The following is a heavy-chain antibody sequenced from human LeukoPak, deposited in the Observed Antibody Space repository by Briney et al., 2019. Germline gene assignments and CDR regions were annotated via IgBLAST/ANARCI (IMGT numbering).Heavy chain of an antibody. V-gene: IGHV1-2*02. CDR2: INPNSGGT. Sequence: VASVKVSCKASGYTFTGYYMHWVRQAPGQGLEWMGWINPNSGGTNYTQKFQGRVTMTRDTSISTAYMELSRLRSDDTAVYYCAGGYYGSGSHYYGMDVWGQGTTVTVSS. J-gene: IGHJ6*02. CDR3: AGGYYGSGSHYYGMDV. CDR1: GYTFTGYY. D-gene: IGHD3-10*01.